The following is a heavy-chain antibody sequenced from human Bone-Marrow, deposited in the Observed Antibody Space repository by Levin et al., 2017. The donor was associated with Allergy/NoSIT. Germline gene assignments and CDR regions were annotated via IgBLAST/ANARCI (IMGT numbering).Heavy chain of an antibody. D-gene: IGHD2-2*02. V-gene: IGHV4-59*11. Sequence: PSHTLSLTCSVSGGSISDHYWSWIRQPPRKGLEWNLSLSSPCLPPSPPSLPLRVTTSVDTSKNQFSLKLSSVTAADTAVYYCTGGHLIPTVKDAFDIWGQGTVVTVSS. J-gene: IGHJ3*02. CDR2: LSSPCLP. CDR1: GGSISDHY. CDR3: TGGHLIPTVKDAFDI.